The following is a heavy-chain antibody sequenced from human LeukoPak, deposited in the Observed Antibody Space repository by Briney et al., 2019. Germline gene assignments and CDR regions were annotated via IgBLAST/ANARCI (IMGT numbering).Heavy chain of an antibody. Sequence: KVSCKASGYTFTSYWIGWVRQMPGKGLEWMGIIYSGDSDTRYSPSFQGQVTISADKSISTAYLQWSSLKASDTAMYYCARLPYSSGSGPFTYWGQGTLVTVSS. D-gene: IGHD6-19*01. CDR3: ARLPYSSGSGPFTY. CDR2: IYSGDSDT. J-gene: IGHJ4*02. V-gene: IGHV5-51*01. CDR1: GYTFTSYW.